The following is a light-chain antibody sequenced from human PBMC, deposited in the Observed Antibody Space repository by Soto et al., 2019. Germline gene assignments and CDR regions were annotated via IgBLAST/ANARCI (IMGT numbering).Light chain of an antibody. CDR3: QHYGSPVTWT. V-gene: IGKV3-20*01. CDR1: QSVTSNY. Sequence: EVVLTQSPGTVSLSPGERATLSCRASQSVTSNYLAWYQQKPGQAPRLLIYAASSRATGIPDRFSGSGSGTYFTLSISRLESEDFAVYYCQHYGSPVTWTFGQGTKVEIK. J-gene: IGKJ1*01. CDR2: AAS.